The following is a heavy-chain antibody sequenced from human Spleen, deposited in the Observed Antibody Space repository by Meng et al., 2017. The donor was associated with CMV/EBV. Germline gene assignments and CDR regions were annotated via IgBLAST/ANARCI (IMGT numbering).Heavy chain of an antibody. CDR1: DNSISSHNEY. V-gene: IGHV4-39*07. D-gene: IGHD3-16*02. Sequence: SETLSLTCSVSDNSISSHNEYWGWIRQPPGKRLEWIANIHYSGSAYYNPSLQSRVTISVDTSKNLFSLRLSSVTAADTAVYYCARDMSCGLYYFDHWGRGTLVTVSS. J-gene: IGHJ4*02. CDR3: ARDMSCGLYYFDH. CDR2: IHYSGSA.